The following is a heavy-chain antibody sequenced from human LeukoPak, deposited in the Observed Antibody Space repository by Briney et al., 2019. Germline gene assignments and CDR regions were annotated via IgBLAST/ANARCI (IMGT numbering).Heavy chain of an antibody. CDR1: VYTFTCYY. CDR3: ARAGLGYCSSTSCPEDYYMDV. J-gene: IGHJ6*03. CDR2: INPNSGGT. D-gene: IGHD2-2*01. V-gene: IGHV1-2*02. Sequence: GASVTVSCKASVYTFTCYYMHWVRQAPGQGLEWMGWINPNSGGTNYAQKFQGRVTMTRDTSISTAYMELSRLRSDDTAVYYCARAGLGYCSSTSCPEDYYMDVWGKGTTVTVSS.